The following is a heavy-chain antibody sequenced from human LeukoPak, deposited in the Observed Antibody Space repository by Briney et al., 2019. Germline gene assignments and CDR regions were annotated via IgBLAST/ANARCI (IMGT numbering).Heavy chain of an antibody. CDR3: VRADRTGTSRFDP. V-gene: IGHV4-59*01. Sequence: SETLSLNCTVSGGSISSYYWSWIRHPPGKGLEWIGYIYYSGSTNYNPSLKSRVTISVDTSKNQFSLKLSSVTAADTAVYSCVRADRTGTSRFDPWGQGTLVTVSS. J-gene: IGHJ5*02. D-gene: IGHD1-7*01. CDR1: GGSISSYY. CDR2: IYYSGST.